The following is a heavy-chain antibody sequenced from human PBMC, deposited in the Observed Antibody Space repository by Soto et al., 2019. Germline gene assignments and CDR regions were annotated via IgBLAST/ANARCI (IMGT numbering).Heavy chain of an antibody. CDR2: IFSSGST. J-gene: IGHJ4*02. Sequence: SETLSLTYTVSGGSINTFYWSWVRQPAGKGLEWIGRIFSSGSTSFNPSLESRVAMSVDTSKNHFSLNLSSVTAADMAVYYCAREGSYSAYNFAHGIQLWSFDFWGQGALVTVSS. V-gene: IGHV4-4*07. D-gene: IGHD5-12*01. CDR1: GGSINTFY. CDR3: AREGSYSAYNFAHGIQLWSFDF.